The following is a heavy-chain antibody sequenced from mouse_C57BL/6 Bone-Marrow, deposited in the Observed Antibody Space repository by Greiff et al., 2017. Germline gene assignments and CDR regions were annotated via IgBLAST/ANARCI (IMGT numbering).Heavy chain of an antibody. CDR3: TGTMVTTYYFDY. J-gene: IGHJ2*01. D-gene: IGHD2-2*01. Sequence: EVKVEESGGGLVQPGGSMKLSCVASGFTFSNYWMNWVRQSPETGLEWVAQIRLKSDNYATHYAESVKGRFTISRDDSKSSVYRQMNNLRAEDTGIYYCTGTMVTTYYFDYWGQGTTLTVSS. CDR1: GFTFSNYW. V-gene: IGHV6-3*01. CDR2: IRLKSDNYAT.